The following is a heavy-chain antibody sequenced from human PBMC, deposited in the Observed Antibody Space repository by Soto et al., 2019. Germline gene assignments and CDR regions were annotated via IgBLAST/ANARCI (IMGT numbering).Heavy chain of an antibody. CDR1: GFIFSNYN. J-gene: IGHJ6*02. CDR3: ARDSERGYGMDV. Sequence: PGGSLRLSCSASGFIFSNYNMDWVRQAPGKGLEWISYISRNSRVIYYTDSVRGRFTISRDNAKNSLFLQMNSLRDEDTAVYYCARDSERGYGMDVWGQGTKVTVSS. V-gene: IGHV3-48*02. D-gene: IGHD1-26*01. CDR2: ISRNSRVI.